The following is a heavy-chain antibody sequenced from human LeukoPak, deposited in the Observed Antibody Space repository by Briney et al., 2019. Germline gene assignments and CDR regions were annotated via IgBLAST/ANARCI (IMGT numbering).Heavy chain of an antibody. CDR1: GFTFSSYG. D-gene: IGHD3-10*01. J-gene: IGHJ3*02. CDR2: IWYDGSNK. CDR3: ARDPLWFGESRFDI. Sequence: PGGSLRLSCAASGFTFSSYGMHWVRQAPGKGLEWGAVIWYDGSNKYYADSVKGRFTISRDNSKNTLYLQMNSLRAEDTAVYYCARDPLWFGESRFDIWGQGTMVTVSS. V-gene: IGHV3-33*01.